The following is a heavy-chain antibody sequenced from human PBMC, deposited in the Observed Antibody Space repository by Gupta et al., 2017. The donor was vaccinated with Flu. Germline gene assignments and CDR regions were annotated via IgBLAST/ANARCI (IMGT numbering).Heavy chain of an antibody. CDR3: AASAGTVGNFEE. J-gene: IGHJ4*02. Sequence: QMQLVQSGPEVKKPGTSVQVSSKASGFTFSGSAMQWVRQARGQRLEWIGWILVGSGHTKYAQKFQERVTITRDMSTDTIDMELSTLRSEDTAMYYCAASAGTVGNFEEWGQGTLVTVSS. CDR2: ILVGSGHT. D-gene: IGHD1-26*01. CDR1: GFTFSGSA. V-gene: IGHV1-58*02.